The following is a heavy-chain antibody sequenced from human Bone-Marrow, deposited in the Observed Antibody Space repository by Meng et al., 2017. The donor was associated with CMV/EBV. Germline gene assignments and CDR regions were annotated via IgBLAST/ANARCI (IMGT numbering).Heavy chain of an antibody. CDR3: AKDMAARHYDFWKGSREYFGMDV. V-gene: IGHV3-9*01. CDR1: GFTFDDYA. Sequence: SLKISCAASGFTFDDYAMHWVRQAPGKGLEWVAGISWNSEKKDYADSVKGRFSISRDNAKKYLYLQMSGLRPEDTALYYCAKDMAARHYDFWKGSREYFGMDVWGRGTTVTFSS. D-gene: IGHD3-3*01. J-gene: IGHJ6*02. CDR2: ISWNSEKK.